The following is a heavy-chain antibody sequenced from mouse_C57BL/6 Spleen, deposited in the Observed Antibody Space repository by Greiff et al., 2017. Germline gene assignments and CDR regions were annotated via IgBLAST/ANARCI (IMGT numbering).Heavy chain of an antibody. CDR3: ARATTVVVDWYFYV. Sequence: QVQLKESGAELVRPGTSVKVSCKASGYAFTNYLIEWVKQRPGQGLEWIGVINPGSGGTNYNEKFKGKATLTADKSSSTAYMQLSSLTSEDSAVYFCARATTVVVDWYFYVWGTGTTVTVSS. CDR1: GYAFTNYL. D-gene: IGHD1-1*01. V-gene: IGHV1-54*01. CDR2: INPGSGGT. J-gene: IGHJ1*03.